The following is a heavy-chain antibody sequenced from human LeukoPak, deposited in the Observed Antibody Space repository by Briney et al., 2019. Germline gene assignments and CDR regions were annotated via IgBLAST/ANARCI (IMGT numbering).Heavy chain of an antibody. CDR3: ARVPHYYDSSGYLVPDAFDI. Sequence: SETLSLTCTVSGGSISSSIYFWGRIRQPPGKGLEWIGSIHYSGSTYHDPPLKSRVTISVDTSKNQFSLKLSSVTAADTAVYYCARVPHYYDSSGYLVPDAFDIWGQGTMVTVSS. CDR1: GGSISSSIYF. V-gene: IGHV4-39*07. D-gene: IGHD3-22*01. CDR2: IHYSGST. J-gene: IGHJ3*02.